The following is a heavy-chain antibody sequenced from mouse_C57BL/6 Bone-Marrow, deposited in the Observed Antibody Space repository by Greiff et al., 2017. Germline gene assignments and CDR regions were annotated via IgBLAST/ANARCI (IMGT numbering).Heavy chain of an antibody. D-gene: IGHD3-2*02. CDR2: SDPSDSYT. Sequence: QVQLQQPGAELVKPGASVKLSCKASGYTFTSYWMQWVKQRPGQGLEWIGESDPSDSYTNYNQKFKGKATLTVDTYSSTAYRQLSSLTSEDSAVYYCARDGSGYPYWGQGTLVTVSA. CDR3: ARDGSGYPY. V-gene: IGHV1-50*01. CDR1: GYTFTSYW. J-gene: IGHJ3*01.